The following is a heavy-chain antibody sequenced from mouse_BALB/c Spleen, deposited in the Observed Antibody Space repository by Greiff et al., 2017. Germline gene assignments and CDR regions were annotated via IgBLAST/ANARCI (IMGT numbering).Heavy chain of an antibody. CDR2: IWAGGST. D-gene: IGHD1-1*01. CDR3: ARGGTTVSYAMDY. Sequence: VQGVESGPGLVAPSQSLSITCTVSGFSLTSYGVHWVRQPPGKGLEWLGVIWAGGSTNYNSALMSRLSISKDNSKSQVFLKMNSLQTDDTAMYYCARGGTTVSYAMDYWGQGTSVTVSS. V-gene: IGHV2-9*02. CDR1: GFSLTSYG. J-gene: IGHJ4*01.